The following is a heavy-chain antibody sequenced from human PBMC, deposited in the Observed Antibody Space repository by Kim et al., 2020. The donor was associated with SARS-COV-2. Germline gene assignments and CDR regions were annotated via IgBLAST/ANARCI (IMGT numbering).Heavy chain of an antibody. Sequence: GHTGYAQKVQGRVTMTRNTSIDTAYMELSSLRSDDTAVYYCARGSEGAFDIWGQGTVVTVSS. J-gene: IGHJ3*02. CDR3: ARGSEGAFDI. CDR2: GHT. V-gene: IGHV1-8*01.